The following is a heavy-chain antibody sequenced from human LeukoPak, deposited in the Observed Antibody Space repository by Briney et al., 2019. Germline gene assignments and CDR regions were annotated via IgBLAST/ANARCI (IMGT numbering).Heavy chain of an antibody. CDR1: GGSFSGYY. J-gene: IGHJ4*02. V-gene: IGHV4-34*01. Sequence: PSETLSLTCAVYGGSFSGYYWSWIRQPPGKGLEWIGEINHSGSTNYNPSLKSRVTISVDTSRNQFSLKLSSVTAADTAVYYCARESPYYDILTGYYPGRNYFDYWGQGTLVTVSS. CDR3: ARESPYYDILTGYYPGRNYFDY. D-gene: IGHD3-9*01. CDR2: INHSGST.